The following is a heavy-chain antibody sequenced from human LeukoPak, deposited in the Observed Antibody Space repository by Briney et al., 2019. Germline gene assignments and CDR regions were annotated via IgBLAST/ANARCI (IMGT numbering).Heavy chain of an antibody. CDR1: GYTFTVYY. Sequence: GASVKVSCKASGYTFTVYYIHWVRQAPGQGLEGMGWINPHSGGTNYAQKFQGRVTMTRDTSISTAYMELSRLTSDDTAVFYCARDWPARGYSYDYYFDYWGQGTLVTVSS. CDR3: ARDWPARGYSYDYYFDY. CDR2: INPHSGGT. V-gene: IGHV1-2*02. J-gene: IGHJ4*02. D-gene: IGHD5-18*01.